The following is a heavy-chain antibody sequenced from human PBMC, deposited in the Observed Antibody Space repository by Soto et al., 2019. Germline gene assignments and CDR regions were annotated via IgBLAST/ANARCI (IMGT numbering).Heavy chain of an antibody. CDR2: INHSGST. J-gene: IGHJ3*02. V-gene: IGHV4-34*01. Sequence: QVQLQQWGAGLLKPSETLSLTCADYGGSFRGYYWSWIRQPPGKGLEWIGEINHSGSTNYNPSLKSRATISVDSCKNPFSLKLSSVTAADTAVYYCARLALRFHGAFDIWGQGTMVTVSS. CDR1: GGSFRGYY. CDR3: ARLALRFHGAFDI. D-gene: IGHD3-3*01.